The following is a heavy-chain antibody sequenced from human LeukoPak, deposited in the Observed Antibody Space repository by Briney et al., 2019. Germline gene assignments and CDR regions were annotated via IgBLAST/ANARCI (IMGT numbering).Heavy chain of an antibody. CDR3: ARGGGYGSGPY. V-gene: IGHV1-46*01. CDR2: INPSGGST. Sequence: GASVKVSCKASGYTFTSYYMSWVRQAPGQGLEWMGIINPSGGSTTYTQKFQGRVTMTRDTSTRIVYMELSSLKSEGTAVYYCARGGGYGSGPYWGQGTLVTVSS. CDR1: GYTFTSYY. J-gene: IGHJ4*02. D-gene: IGHD3-10*01.